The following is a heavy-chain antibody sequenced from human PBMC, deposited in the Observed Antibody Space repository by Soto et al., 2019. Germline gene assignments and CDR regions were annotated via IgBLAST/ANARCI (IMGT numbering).Heavy chain of an antibody. CDR1: RGTFSSYS. V-gene: IGHV1-69*02. D-gene: IGHD6-13*01. Sequence: ASAQVSCCASRGTFSSYSISWLLQPPAQGLEWMGRIIPILGITNYTQKLQGRVTITADKSTSTAYMELSSLRAEDTAVYYCARPRRPLAEDAFDIWGQGTMVTVSS. J-gene: IGHJ3*02. CDR3: ARPRRPLAEDAFDI. CDR2: IIPILGIT.